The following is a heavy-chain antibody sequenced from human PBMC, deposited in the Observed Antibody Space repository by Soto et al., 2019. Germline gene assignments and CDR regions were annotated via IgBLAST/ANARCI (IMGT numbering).Heavy chain of an antibody. V-gene: IGHV4-59*01. CDR1: AGSITTSY. D-gene: IGHD3-22*01. CDR3: ASSGIVGSEVNNWFDP. Sequence: PSETLSLTCTFSAGSITTSYWSCIRHPLGKSLEWIGYISYRGSTNYNPSLKSRLTISIDTSKSQISLKLTSMTTADTAVYYCASSGIVGSEVNNWFDPWGEGTPVSVS. CDR2: ISYRGST. J-gene: IGHJ5*02.